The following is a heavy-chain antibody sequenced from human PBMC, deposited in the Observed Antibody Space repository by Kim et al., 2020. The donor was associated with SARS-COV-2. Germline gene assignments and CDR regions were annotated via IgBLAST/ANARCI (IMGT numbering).Heavy chain of an antibody. CDR1: GGSISSGDYY. CDR3: ARDRVVRGVIMKYYFDY. Sequence: SETLSLTCTVSGGSISSGDYYWSWIRQPPGKGLEWIGYIYYSGSTYYNPSLKSRVTISVDTSKNQFSLKLSSVTAADTAVYYCARDRVVRGVIMKYYFDYWGQGTLVTVSS. J-gene: IGHJ4*02. V-gene: IGHV4-30-4*01. D-gene: IGHD3-10*01. CDR2: IYYSGST.